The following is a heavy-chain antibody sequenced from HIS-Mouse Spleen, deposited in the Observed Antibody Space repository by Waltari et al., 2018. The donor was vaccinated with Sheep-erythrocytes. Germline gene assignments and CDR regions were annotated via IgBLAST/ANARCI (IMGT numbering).Heavy chain of an antibody. V-gene: IGHV4-30-4*01. D-gene: IGHD7-27*01. Sequence: QVQLQESGPGLVKPSQTLSLTCTVSGGSISSGDYYWSWIRQPPGKGLESIGYIYYSGSTYYNPSLKSRVTISVDTSKNQFSLKLSSVTAADTAVYYCARALANWGSSFDYWGQGTLVTVSS. J-gene: IGHJ4*02. CDR1: GGSISSGDYY. CDR3: ARALANWGSSFDY. CDR2: IYYSGST.